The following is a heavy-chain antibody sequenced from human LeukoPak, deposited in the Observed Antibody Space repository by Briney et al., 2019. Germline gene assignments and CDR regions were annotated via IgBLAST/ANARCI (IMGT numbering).Heavy chain of an antibody. CDR3: ARVDYGDYVAAVDI. D-gene: IGHD4-17*01. CDR1: GFTFSSYG. CDR2: ISYDGSNK. Sequence: GGSLRLSCAASGFTFSSYGMHWVRQAPGKGLEWVAVISYDGSNKYYADSVKGRFTISRDNAKNTLYLQMNSLRAEDTAVYHCARVDYGDYVAAVDIWGQGTMVTV. J-gene: IGHJ3*02. V-gene: IGHV3-30*03.